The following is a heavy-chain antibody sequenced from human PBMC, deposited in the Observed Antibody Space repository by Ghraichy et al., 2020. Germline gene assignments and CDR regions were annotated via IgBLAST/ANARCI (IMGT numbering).Heavy chain of an antibody. CDR1: GGSISSGGYY. J-gene: IGHJ6*02. Sequence: SETLSLTCTVSGGSISSGGYYWSWIRQHPGKGLEWIGYIYYSGSTYYNPSLKSRLTISVDTSKNQFSLNLSPVTAADTAVYYCARSRFLEWLLPNYYYYYGMDVWGQGTTVTVSS. D-gene: IGHD3-3*01. CDR2: IYYSGST. CDR3: ARSRFLEWLLPNYYYYYGMDV. V-gene: IGHV4-31*03.